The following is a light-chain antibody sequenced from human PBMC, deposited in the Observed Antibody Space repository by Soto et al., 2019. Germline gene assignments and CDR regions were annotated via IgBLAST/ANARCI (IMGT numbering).Light chain of an antibody. J-gene: IGLJ3*02. CDR1: SSDVGGYNY. Sequence: QSALTQPASVSGSPGQSITISCTGTSSDVGGYNYVSWYQQHPGKAPKLMIYEVSNRPLGISSRFSGSRSGNTASLTISGLRTEDEAHYYCSSCTLNTTRVFGGGTKVTVL. V-gene: IGLV2-14*01. CDR2: EVS. CDR3: SSCTLNTTRV.